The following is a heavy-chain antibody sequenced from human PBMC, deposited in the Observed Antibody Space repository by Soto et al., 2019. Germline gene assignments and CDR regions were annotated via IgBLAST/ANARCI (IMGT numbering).Heavy chain of an antibody. V-gene: IGHV4-39*01. Sequence: SETLSLTCTVSGDSITSSSFYWGWIRQPPGKGLEWIGHIFHTGATYQNPTIKSRLRMSVDTSKNQVSLNLSSVTDTDTAVYYCARRRIVPTTNFDYWGQGTLVTVSS. CDR3: ARRRIVPTTNFDY. CDR1: GDSITSSSFY. D-gene: IGHD1-26*01. J-gene: IGHJ4*02. CDR2: IFHTGAT.